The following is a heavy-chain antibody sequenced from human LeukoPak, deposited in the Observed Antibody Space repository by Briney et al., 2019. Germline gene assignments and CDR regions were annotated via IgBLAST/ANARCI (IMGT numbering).Heavy chain of an antibody. CDR2: IYYTGSS. Sequence: ASETLSLTCSVSGDSITSSSHYWGWIRQPPGKGLERIGDIYYTGSSSYSSSPKSRVTISEDTSNNHFSLKLTDVTAADAAVYYCERRGSFGFTFDHWGQGTLVAVSS. J-gene: IGHJ4*02. V-gene: IGHV4-39*02. CDR3: ERRGSFGFTFDH. CDR1: GDSITSSSHY. D-gene: IGHD5-18*01.